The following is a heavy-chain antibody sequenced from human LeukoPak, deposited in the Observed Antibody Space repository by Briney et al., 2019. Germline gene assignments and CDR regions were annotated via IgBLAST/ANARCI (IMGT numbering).Heavy chain of an antibody. CDR1: GFTFSKYW. CDR3: ARVDCSGGSCYFDY. V-gene: IGHV3-74*01. J-gene: IGHJ4*02. D-gene: IGHD2-15*01. Sequence: GGSLRLTCAASGFTFSKYWMHWVDQTPGKGLVWVSRINSDGSSTRYADSVKGRFTISGDNAKNTLDLQMSSLRAEDTAVYYCARVDCSGGSCYFDYWGQGTLVTVSS. CDR2: INSDGSST.